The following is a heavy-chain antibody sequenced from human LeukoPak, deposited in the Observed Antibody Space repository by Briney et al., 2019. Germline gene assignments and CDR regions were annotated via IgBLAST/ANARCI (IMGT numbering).Heavy chain of an antibody. V-gene: IGHV3-30*04. CDR2: ISYDGSNK. CDR1: GVTFSSCA. J-gene: IGHJ6*03. CDR3: ARDYSAAGLMGPRGYYYMDV. D-gene: IGHD6-19*01. Sequence: PGRSLRLSCAASGVTFSSCAMHWVRQAPGKGLEWVALISYDGSNKYYADSVKGRFTISRDNSKNTLYLQMNSLRAEDTAVYYCARDYSAAGLMGPRGYYYMDVWGKGTTVTASS.